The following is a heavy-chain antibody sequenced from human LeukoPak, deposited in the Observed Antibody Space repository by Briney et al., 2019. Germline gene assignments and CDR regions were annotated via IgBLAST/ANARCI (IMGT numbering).Heavy chain of an antibody. Sequence: SETLSLTCAVSGGSISSGGYSWSWIRQPPGEGLEWIGYIYHSGSTCYNPSLKSRVTISVDRSKNQFSLKLSSVTAADTAVYYCARAPRTKGWYEGVYFDYWGQGTLVTVSS. V-gene: IGHV4-30-2*01. J-gene: IGHJ4*02. CDR1: GGSISSGGYS. D-gene: IGHD6-19*01. CDR2: IYHSGST. CDR3: ARAPRTKGWYEGVYFDY.